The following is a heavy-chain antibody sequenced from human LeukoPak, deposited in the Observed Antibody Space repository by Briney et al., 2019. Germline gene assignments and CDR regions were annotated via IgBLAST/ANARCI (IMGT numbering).Heavy chain of an antibody. Sequence: GGSLRLSCAASGFTFSDYYMSWIRQAPGKGLEWVSYISTSSSYTNYADSVKGRSTISRDNAKNSLYLQMNSLRDEDTAVYYCAREVDGCSGGSCYSGDAFDIWGQGTMVTVTS. CDR2: ISTSSSYT. CDR3: AREVDGCSGGSCYSGDAFDI. V-gene: IGHV3-11*06. CDR1: GFTFSDYY. D-gene: IGHD2-15*01. J-gene: IGHJ3*02.